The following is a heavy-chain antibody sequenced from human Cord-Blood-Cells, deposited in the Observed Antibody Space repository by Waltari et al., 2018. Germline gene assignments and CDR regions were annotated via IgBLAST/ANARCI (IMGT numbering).Heavy chain of an antibody. Sequence: QITLKESGPTLVKPTQTLTLTCTFSGFSLSTSGVGVGWIRQPPGKGLEWLALIYWNDDKRYSPSLKSRLTSTKDTSKNQVVLTMTSMDPVDTATYCCAHRPNLSSSKADAFDIWGQGTMVTVSS. D-gene: IGHD6-6*01. CDR3: AHRPNLSSSKADAFDI. CDR1: GFSLSTSGVG. CDR2: IYWNDDK. J-gene: IGHJ3*02. V-gene: IGHV2-5*01.